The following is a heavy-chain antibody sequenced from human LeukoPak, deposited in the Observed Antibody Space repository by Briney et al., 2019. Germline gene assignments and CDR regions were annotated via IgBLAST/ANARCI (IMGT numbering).Heavy chain of an antibody. D-gene: IGHD4-23*01. CDR3: ARALDYGGLFDY. CDR2: INHSGST. CDR1: GGSFSGYY. V-gene: IGHV4-34*01. J-gene: IGHJ4*02. Sequence: SETLSLTCAVYGGSFSGYYWSWIRQPPGKGLEWIGEINHSGSTNYNPSLKSRVTISVDTSKNQFSLKLSSVTAADTAVYYCARALDYGGLFDYWGQGTLVTVSS.